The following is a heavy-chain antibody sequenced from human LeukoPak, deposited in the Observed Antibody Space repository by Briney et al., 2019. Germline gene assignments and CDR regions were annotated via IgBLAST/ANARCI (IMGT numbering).Heavy chain of an antibody. Sequence: PGRSLRLSCAASGFTFSSYAMHWVRQAPGKGLEWVAVISYDGSNKYYADSVKGRFTISRDNSKNTLYLQMNSLRAEDTAVYYCARDRRTVVINYWGQGTLVTVSS. V-gene: IGHV3-30-3*01. CDR2: ISYDGSNK. CDR1: GFTFSSYA. J-gene: IGHJ4*02. D-gene: IGHD4-23*01. CDR3: ARDRRTVVINY.